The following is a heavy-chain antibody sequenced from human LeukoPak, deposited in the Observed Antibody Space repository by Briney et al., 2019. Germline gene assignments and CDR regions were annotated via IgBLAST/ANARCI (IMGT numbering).Heavy chain of an antibody. Sequence: PSETLSLTCAVSGDSISSNYSWTWVRQPPGKGLEWIGEIHHSESTNFNPSLKSRVTISVDTSKNQFSLKLSSVTAADTAVYYCARYFRSCSGGSCYSYDYWGQGTLVTVSS. CDR1: GDSISSNYS. V-gene: IGHV4-4*02. D-gene: IGHD2-15*01. CDR2: IHHSEST. J-gene: IGHJ4*02. CDR3: ARYFRSCSGGSCYSYDY.